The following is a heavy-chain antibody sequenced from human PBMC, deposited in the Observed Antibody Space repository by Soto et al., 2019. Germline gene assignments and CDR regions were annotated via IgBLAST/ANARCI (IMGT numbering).Heavy chain of an antibody. CDR1: GFTFTSYA. J-gene: IGHJ5*02. Sequence: EVKLLESGGGLVQPGGSLRLSCAASGFTFTSYAMSWVRHAPGKGLEWVSATSGDNSSTYSSDSVQGRFTISRDNSRNPLYLHMNRLSAEDTAVYYCAKSRSAWYFWFDPWGQGTLVTVSS. V-gene: IGHV3-23*01. CDR3: AKSRSAWYFWFDP. D-gene: IGHD6-19*01. CDR2: TSGDNSST.